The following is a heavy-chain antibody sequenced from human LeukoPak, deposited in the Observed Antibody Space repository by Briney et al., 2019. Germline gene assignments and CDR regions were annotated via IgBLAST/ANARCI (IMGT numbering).Heavy chain of an antibody. CDR1: GFTVSSNY. D-gene: IGHD2-2*01. CDR2: IYSGGST. J-gene: IGHJ3*02. CDR3: AKDSPLYIVVVPAEDAFDI. V-gene: IGHV3-66*01. Sequence: GGSLRLSCAASGFTVSSNYMSWVRQAPGKGLEWVSVIYSGGSTYYADSVKGRFTISRDNSKNTLYLQMNSLRAEDTAVYYCAKDSPLYIVVVPAEDAFDIWGQGTMVTVSS.